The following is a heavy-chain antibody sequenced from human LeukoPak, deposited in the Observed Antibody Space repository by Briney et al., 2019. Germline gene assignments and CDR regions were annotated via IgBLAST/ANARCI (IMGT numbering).Heavy chain of an antibody. D-gene: IGHD2-8*01. CDR1: GYSENFYG. J-gene: IGHJ4*02. CDR3: AGSLGYCTSNVCYLKY. V-gene: IGHV1-18*01. Sequence: ASVKVSCKTSGYSENFYGITWVRQVAGQGLEWMGWISAQHGQTEYAPNSQDRVTMTADTYTNTAYMELRSLRSDDTAVYYCAGSLGYCTSNVCYLKYWGQGTLVTVSS. CDR2: ISAQHGQT.